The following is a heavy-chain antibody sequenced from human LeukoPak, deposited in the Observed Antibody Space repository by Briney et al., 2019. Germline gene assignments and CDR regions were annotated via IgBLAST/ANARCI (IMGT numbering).Heavy chain of an antibody. J-gene: IGHJ6*03. D-gene: IGHD4-17*01. Sequence: GGSLRLSCAASGFTFSSYGMHWVRQAPGKGLDWVAFIRYDGSNKYCADSVKGRFTVSRGNSKNTLYLQMNSLRAEDTAVYYCAKDKSDYGDYSYMDVWGKGTTVTVSS. CDR3: AKDKSDYGDYSYMDV. V-gene: IGHV3-30*02. CDR1: GFTFSSYG. CDR2: IRYDGSNK.